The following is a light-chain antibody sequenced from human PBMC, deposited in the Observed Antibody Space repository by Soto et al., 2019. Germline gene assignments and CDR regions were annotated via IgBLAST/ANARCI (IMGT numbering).Light chain of an antibody. CDR3: QHFGSSVT. Sequence: EIVRTQSPATLSVSPGERAPLSCRASQSISNNLAWYPQQPGQTPSLLIYRTSTRATGIPDRFSGSGSGTDLTLTIRRLEPEDFAVDYCQHFGSSVTFGQGTRLEIK. CDR1: QSISNN. J-gene: IGKJ5*01. CDR2: RTS. V-gene: IGKV3-20*01.